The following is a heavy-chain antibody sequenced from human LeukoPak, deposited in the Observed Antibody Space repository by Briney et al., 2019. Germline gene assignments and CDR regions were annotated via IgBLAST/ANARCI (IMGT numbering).Heavy chain of an antibody. CDR3: ASQRGYAYGFDS. Sequence: SDTLSLTCTVSGGSFRSYYWTWIRQTPGKGLEWIGHIYYSGNPTYNPSLKSRFTISVDPSKNQVALKVRSVTTEDTAVYYCASQRGYAYGFDSWGQGTRVTVSP. CDR2: IYYSGNP. J-gene: IGHJ4*02. V-gene: IGHV4-59*07. CDR1: GGSFRSYY. D-gene: IGHD5-18*01.